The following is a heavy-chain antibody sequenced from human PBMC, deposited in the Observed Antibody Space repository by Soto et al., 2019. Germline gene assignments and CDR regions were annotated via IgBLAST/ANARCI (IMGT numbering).Heavy chain of an antibody. CDR3: AKSPIVVVTAFGYYFDY. V-gene: IGHV3-23*01. Sequence: GGSLRLSCAASGFTFSSYAMSWVRQAPGKGLEWVSAIGGSGGSTYYADSVKGRFTISRENSKNTLYLQMNSLRAEDTAVYYCAKSPIVVVTAFGYYFDYWGQGTLVTVSS. J-gene: IGHJ4*02. CDR2: IGGSGGST. D-gene: IGHD2-21*02. CDR1: GFTFSSYA.